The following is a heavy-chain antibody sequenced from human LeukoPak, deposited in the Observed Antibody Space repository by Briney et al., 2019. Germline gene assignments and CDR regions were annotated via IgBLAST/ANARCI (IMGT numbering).Heavy chain of an antibody. CDR1: GGSFSGYY. J-gene: IGHJ6*03. D-gene: IGHD3-10*01. CDR2: INHSGSA. Sequence: SETLSLTCAVYGGSFSGYYWSWIRQPPGKGLEWIGEINHSGSANYNPSLKSRVTISVDTSKNQFSLKLSSVTAADTAVYYCARGRVTMVRGVILGYYYMDVWGKGTTVTISS. CDR3: ARGRVTMVRGVILGYYYMDV. V-gene: IGHV4-34*01.